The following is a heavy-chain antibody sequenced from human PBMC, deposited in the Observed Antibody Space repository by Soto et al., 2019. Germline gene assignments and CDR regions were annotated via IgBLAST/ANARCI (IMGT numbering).Heavy chain of an antibody. J-gene: IGHJ6*02. CDR2: LNPDTGAT. Sequence: ASVKVSCKASGYTFTGYYMHWVLQAPGQGLEWMGWLNPDTGATNFAEKFRGRVTMTRDTSISTAYMELSRLRSDDTAVYYCAAPMLRSSYYYGMDVWGQGTTVTVSS. V-gene: IGHV1-2*02. CDR1: GYTFTGYY. D-gene: IGHD6-13*01. CDR3: AAPMLRSSYYYGMDV.